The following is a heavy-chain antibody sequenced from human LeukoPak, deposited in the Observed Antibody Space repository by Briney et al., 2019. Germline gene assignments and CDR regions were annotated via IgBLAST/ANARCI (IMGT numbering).Heavy chain of an antibody. J-gene: IGHJ5*01. Sequence: SETLSLTCPVSGTSVTSYYWSWIRQPPGKGLEWIGCIHYSGPPNYSPSLRGRIMISVDTSKGQVCLILRSVTAADTAVYFCARGSSPGDSWGQGTLVTVFS. CDR3: ARGSSPGDS. CDR1: GTSVTSYY. D-gene: IGHD1-14*01. CDR2: IHYSGPP. V-gene: IGHV4-59*02.